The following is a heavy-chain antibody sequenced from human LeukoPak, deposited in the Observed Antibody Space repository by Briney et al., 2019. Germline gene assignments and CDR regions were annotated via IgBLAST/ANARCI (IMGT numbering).Heavy chain of an antibody. CDR1: GYSFTAYY. CDR3: ARDGFPDY. J-gene: IGHJ4*02. D-gene: IGHD2-2*03. CDR2: INPTSGGT. Sequence: GASVKVSCKASGYSFTAYYIHWVRQAPGQGLEWIGRINPTSGGTDYAQNFQGRVSMTRDTSISTAYMELSRLRSDDTAIYYCARDGFPDYWGQGTPGHRLL. V-gene: IGHV1-2*06.